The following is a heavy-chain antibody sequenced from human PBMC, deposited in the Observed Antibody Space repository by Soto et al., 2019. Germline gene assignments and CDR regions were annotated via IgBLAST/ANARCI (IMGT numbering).Heavy chain of an antibody. CDR2: INPSGGST. Sequence: EASVKVSCKASGYTFTSYYMHWVRQAPGQGLEWMGIINPSGGSTSYAQKFQGRVTMTRDTSTSTVYMELSSLRSEDTAVYYCARDGNPLILLGMEWLPPFYYYMDVWGKGTTVTVSS. J-gene: IGHJ6*03. V-gene: IGHV1-46*03. D-gene: IGHD3-3*01. CDR3: ARDGNPLILLGMEWLPPFYYYMDV. CDR1: GYTFTSYY.